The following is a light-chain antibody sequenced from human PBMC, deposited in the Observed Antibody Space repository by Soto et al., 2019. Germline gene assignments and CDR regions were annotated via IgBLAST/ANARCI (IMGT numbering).Light chain of an antibody. J-gene: IGKJ5*01. CDR1: PSVSNF. CDR2: DTF. CDR3: PNRALWPMP. Sequence: EVVLTQSPPTLSVSPGERITLDCRAIPSVSNFLAWYHHKPGQAPRPLINDTFKRATVVPDRFSGGGSGTDLTLTISSLEPEDFAVYYCPNRALWPMPFGQGTRLE. V-gene: IGKV3-11*01.